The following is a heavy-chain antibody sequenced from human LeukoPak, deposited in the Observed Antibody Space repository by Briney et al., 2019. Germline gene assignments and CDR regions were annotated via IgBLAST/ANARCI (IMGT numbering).Heavy chain of an antibody. CDR3: TRLEPYCSSTSCYGY. D-gene: IGHD2-2*01. V-gene: IGHV3-73*01. CDR1: GFTFSGSA. Sequence: GGSLRLSCAASGFTFSGSAMHWVRQASGKGLEWVGRIRSKANSYATAYAASVKGRFTISTDDSKNTAYLQMNSLKTEDTAMYYCTRLEPYCSSTSCYGYWGQGTLVTVSS. J-gene: IGHJ4*02. CDR2: IRSKANSYAT.